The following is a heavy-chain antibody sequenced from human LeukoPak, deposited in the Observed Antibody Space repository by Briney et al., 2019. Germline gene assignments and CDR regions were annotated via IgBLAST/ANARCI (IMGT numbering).Heavy chain of an antibody. V-gene: IGHV3-23*01. CDR2: ISGSGSST. D-gene: IGHD3-22*01. Sequence: PGGSLRLSCAASGFTFSSYAMSWVRQAPGKGLEWVSAISGSGSSTYYADSVKGRFTISRDHSKNTLYLQMNSLRAEDTAVYYCAKDPGGYYYDSRTNWFDPWGQGTLVTVSS. CDR3: AKDPGGYYYDSRTNWFDP. J-gene: IGHJ5*02. CDR1: GFTFSSYA.